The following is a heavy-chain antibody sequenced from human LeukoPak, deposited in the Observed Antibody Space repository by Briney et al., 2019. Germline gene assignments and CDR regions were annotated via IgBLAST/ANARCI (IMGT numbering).Heavy chain of an antibody. CDR3: ALGYYDSSGYDY. D-gene: IGHD3-22*01. Sequence: GASVKVSCKASGYTFTGYYMHWVRQAPGQGLEWMGWINPNSGGTNYAQKFQGWVTMTRDTSISTAYMELSRLRSDDTAAYYCALGYYDSSGYDYWGQGTLVTVSS. J-gene: IGHJ4*02. CDR1: GYTFTGYY. V-gene: IGHV1-2*04. CDR2: INPNSGGT.